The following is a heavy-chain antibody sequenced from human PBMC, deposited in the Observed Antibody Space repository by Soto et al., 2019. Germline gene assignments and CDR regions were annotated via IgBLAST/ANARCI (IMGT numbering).Heavy chain of an antibody. D-gene: IGHD2-21*01. CDR1: GFTFSSYS. V-gene: IGHV3-30-3*01. Sequence: QVQLVESGGGVVQPGRSLRLSCAASGFTFSSYSMHWVRQAPGKGLEWVAAMSYDGNSKYFADSVKGRFTISRDNSKNTLSLQMNSLGAEDSAVYYCARGRTGCDHDDFDLWGQGTLVTVSS. J-gene: IGHJ4*02. CDR3: ARGRTGCDHDDFDL. CDR2: MSYDGNSK.